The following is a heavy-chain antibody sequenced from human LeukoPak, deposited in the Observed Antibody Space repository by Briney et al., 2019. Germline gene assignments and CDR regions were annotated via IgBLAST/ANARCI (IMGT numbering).Heavy chain of an antibody. D-gene: IGHD2-15*01. CDR2: IIPIFGTA. Sequence: ASVKVSCKAFGGSFSSEAISWVRQAPGQGLEWMGGIIPIFGTANYAQKFQGRVTITTDESTTTAYMEVSSLRSEDAAVYYCGRKAGDCGGGSCYSIDYWGQGTLVTVSS. V-gene: IGHV1-69*05. CDR1: GGSFSSEA. J-gene: IGHJ4*02. CDR3: GRKAGDCGGGSCYSIDY.